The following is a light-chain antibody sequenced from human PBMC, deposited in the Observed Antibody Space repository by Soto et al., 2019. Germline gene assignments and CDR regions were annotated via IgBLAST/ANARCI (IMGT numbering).Light chain of an antibody. CDR1: QSVSSN. J-gene: IGKJ2*01. CDR2: GAS. Sequence: EIVMTQSPATLSVSPGERATPSCRASQSVSSNLAWYQQKPGQAPRLLIYGASTRATGIPARFSGSGSGTEFSLTISSLQSEDFAVYYCQQYNNWYPFGQGTK. V-gene: IGKV3-15*01. CDR3: QQYNNWYP.